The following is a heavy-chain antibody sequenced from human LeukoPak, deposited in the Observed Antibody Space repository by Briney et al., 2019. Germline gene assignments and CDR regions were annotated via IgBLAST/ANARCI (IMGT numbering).Heavy chain of an antibody. V-gene: IGHV1-46*01. CDR1: GYTFTSYY. J-gene: IGHJ4*02. CDR2: INPSGGST. CDR3: ASPLGYCSSTSCSEDFDY. Sequence: GASVTVSCKASGYTFTSYYMHWVRQAPGQGLEWMGIINPSGGSTSYAQKFQGRVTMTRDMSTSTVYMELSSLRSEDTAVYYCASPLGYCSSTSCSEDFDYWGQGTLVTVSS. D-gene: IGHD2-2*01.